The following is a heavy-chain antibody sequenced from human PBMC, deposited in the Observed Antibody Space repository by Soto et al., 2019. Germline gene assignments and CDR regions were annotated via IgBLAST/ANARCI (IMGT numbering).Heavy chain of an antibody. CDR2: ISSSGSTI. D-gene: IGHD6-6*01. J-gene: IGHJ3*02. Sequence: LRLSCAASGFTFSSYEMNWVRQAPGKGLEWVSYISSSGSTIYYADSVKGRFTISRDNAKNSLYLQMNSLRAEDTAVYYCARSSLRAFDIWGQGTMVTVSS. CDR1: GFTFSSYE. V-gene: IGHV3-48*03. CDR3: ARSSLRAFDI.